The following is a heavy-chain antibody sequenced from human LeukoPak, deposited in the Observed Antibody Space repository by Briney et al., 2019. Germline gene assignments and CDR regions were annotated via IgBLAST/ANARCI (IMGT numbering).Heavy chain of an antibody. J-gene: IGHJ4*02. Sequence: GGSLRLSCAASGFTFSSYAMHWARQAPGKGLEWVAVISYDGSNKYYADSVKGRFTISRDNSKNTLYLQMNSLRAEDTAVCYCASLAVAGFYDYWGQGTLVTVSS. CDR3: ASLAVAGFYDY. CDR2: ISYDGSNK. V-gene: IGHV3-30-3*01. D-gene: IGHD6-19*01. CDR1: GFTFSSYA.